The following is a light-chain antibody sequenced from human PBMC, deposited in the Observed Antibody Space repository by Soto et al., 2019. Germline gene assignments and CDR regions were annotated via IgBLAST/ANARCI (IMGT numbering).Light chain of an antibody. J-gene: IGLJ2*01. CDR2: EVS. Sequence: QSALTQPASVSGSPGQSITISCTGTSSDVGGYNYVSWYQQHPCKAPKLMIYEVSNRPSGVSNRFSGSKSGNTASLTISGLQAEDEADYYCSSYTSSSTYVVFGGGTKLTVL. CDR1: SSDVGGYNY. CDR3: SSYTSSSTYVV. V-gene: IGLV2-14*01.